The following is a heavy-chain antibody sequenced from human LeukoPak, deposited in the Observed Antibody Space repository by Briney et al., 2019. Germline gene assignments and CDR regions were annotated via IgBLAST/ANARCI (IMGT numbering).Heavy chain of an antibody. CDR1: GGSFSGYY. D-gene: IGHD2-8*01. CDR3: ARDHRLVYAIWVKSWFDP. CDR2: IIHSGTT. Sequence: PSETLSLTCAVYGGSFSGYYWSWIRQPPGKGLEWIGEIIHSGTTNYNPPLKSPATLSVVTTKNQLSMKLSSVTAADPAVYYCARDHRLVYAIWVKSWFDPWRQGTLVTVSS. J-gene: IGHJ5*02. V-gene: IGHV4-34*12.